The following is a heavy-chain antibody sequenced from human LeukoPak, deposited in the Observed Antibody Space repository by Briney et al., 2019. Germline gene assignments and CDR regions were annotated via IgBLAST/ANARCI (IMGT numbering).Heavy chain of an antibody. CDR1: GYTLTELS. CDR3: ARVWDGYNYFDY. J-gene: IGHJ4*02. V-gene: IGHV1-24*01. Sequence: ASVKVSCKVSGYTLTELSMHWVRQAPGKGLEWMGGFDPEDGETIYAQKFQGRVTMTEDTSTDTAYMELSSLRSEDTAVYYYARVWDGYNYFDYWGQGTLVTVSS. CDR2: FDPEDGET. D-gene: IGHD5-24*01.